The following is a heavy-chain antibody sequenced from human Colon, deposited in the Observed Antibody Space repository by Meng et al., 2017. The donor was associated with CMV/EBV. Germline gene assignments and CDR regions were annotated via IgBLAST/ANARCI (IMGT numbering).Heavy chain of an antibody. CDR2: ISSGGTYI. V-gene: IGHV3-21*01. D-gene: IGHD2-2*02. CDR3: AKVDQLLYKEPHYYGMDV. CDR1: GFTFSSYT. J-gene: IGHJ6*02. Sequence: GGSLRLSCAGSGFTFSSYTMSWVRQAPGKGLEWVSSISSGGTYIYYADPLKGRFTVSRDNAKNTLYLQMNSLRAEDTAVYYCAKVDQLLYKEPHYYGMDVWGQGTTVTVSS.